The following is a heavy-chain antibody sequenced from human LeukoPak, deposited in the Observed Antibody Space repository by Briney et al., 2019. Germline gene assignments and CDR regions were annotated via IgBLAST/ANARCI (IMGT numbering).Heavy chain of an antibody. Sequence: KPGGSLRLSCAASGFTFSNAWMSWVRQAPGKGLEWVGRIDSKTDGGTTDYAAPVKGRFTISRDDSKDTLYLQMISLKTEDTAVYYCTTGYCSSTSCWYYFDYWGQGTLVTVSS. V-gene: IGHV3-15*04. CDR3: TTGYCSSTSCWYYFDY. J-gene: IGHJ4*02. CDR1: GFTFSNAW. D-gene: IGHD2-2*01. CDR2: IDSKTDGGTT.